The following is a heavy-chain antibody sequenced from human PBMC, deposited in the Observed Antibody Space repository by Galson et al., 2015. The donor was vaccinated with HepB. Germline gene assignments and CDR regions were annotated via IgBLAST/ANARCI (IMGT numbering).Heavy chain of an antibody. D-gene: IGHD2-2*01. V-gene: IGHV1-3*01. CDR2: INAGNGNT. Sequence: SVKVSCKASGYTFTSYATHWVRQAPGQRLEWMGWINAGNGNTKYSQKFQGRVTITRDTSASTAYMELSSLRSEDTAVYYCARAIPAALGGYWGQGTLVTVSS. CDR1: GYTFTSYA. J-gene: IGHJ4*02. CDR3: ARAIPAALGGY.